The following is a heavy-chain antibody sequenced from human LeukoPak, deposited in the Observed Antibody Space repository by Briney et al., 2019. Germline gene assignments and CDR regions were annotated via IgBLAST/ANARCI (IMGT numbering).Heavy chain of an antibody. Sequence: GGSLRLSCAASGFTVSSNYMSWGRQAPGRGQEWVSVIYSGGSTYYADSVKGRFTISRDNSKNTLYLQMNSLRAEDTAVYYCARDRDYGDYDDDYWGQGTLVTDSS. CDR3: ARDRDYGDYDDDY. CDR2: IYSGGST. J-gene: IGHJ4*02. D-gene: IGHD4-17*01. V-gene: IGHV3-66*01. CDR1: GFTVSSNY.